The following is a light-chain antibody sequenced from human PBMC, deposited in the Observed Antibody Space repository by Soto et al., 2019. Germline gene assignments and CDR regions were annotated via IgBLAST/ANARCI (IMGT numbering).Light chain of an antibody. Sequence: EIVMTQSPATLSVSPGERATLSCRASQSVSSSLAWYQQKPGQAPRLLIYGASTRATGIPARFSGSGSGTEFTLTIGSLQSEDFAVYYCQQYNNWPLTFGQGTKVEIK. J-gene: IGKJ1*01. CDR1: QSVSSS. CDR3: QQYNNWPLT. CDR2: GAS. V-gene: IGKV3-15*01.